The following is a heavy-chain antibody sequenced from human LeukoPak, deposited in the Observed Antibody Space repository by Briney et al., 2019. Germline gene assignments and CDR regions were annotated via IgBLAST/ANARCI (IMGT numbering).Heavy chain of an antibody. CDR3: ARDRGDCDFWKGSVYFDY. V-gene: IGHV4-4*07. CDR1: GGSISSYY. Sequence: PSETLSLTCTVSGGSISSYYWSWIRQPAGKGLEWIGRIYTSGSTNYNPSLKSRVTMSVDTSKNQFSLKLSSVTAADTAVYYCARDRGDCDFWKGSVYFDYWGQGTLVTVSS. D-gene: IGHD3-3*01. J-gene: IGHJ4*02. CDR2: IYTSGST.